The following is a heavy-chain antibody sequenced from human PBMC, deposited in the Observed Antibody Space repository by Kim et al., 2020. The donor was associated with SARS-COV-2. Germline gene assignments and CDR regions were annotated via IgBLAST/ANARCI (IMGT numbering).Heavy chain of an antibody. Sequence: GGSLRLSCAASGFTFSSYGMHWVRQAPGKGLEWLAVISYDGSNKYYADSVKGRFTISRDNSKNTLYLQMNSLRAEDTAVYYCAKDLDYYDSSGYYYLSPYYYYYYGMDVWGQGTTVTVSS. CDR2: ISYDGSNK. V-gene: IGHV3-30*18. CDR1: GFTFSSYG. J-gene: IGHJ6*02. CDR3: AKDLDYYDSSGYYYLSPYYYYYYGMDV. D-gene: IGHD3-22*01.